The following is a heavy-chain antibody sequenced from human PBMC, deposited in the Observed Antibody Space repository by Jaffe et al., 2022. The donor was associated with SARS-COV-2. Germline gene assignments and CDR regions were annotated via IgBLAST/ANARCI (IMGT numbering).Heavy chain of an antibody. CDR1: GYSFKTYW. V-gene: IGHV5-51*01. CDR3: ARPNGDSLFHWYFDL. J-gene: IGHJ2*01. D-gene: IGHD4-17*01. Sequence: EVQLVQSGAEVKKPGESLKISCKGSGYSFKTYWIGWVRQMPGKGLEWMGIIYPGDSDTRYSPSFQGQVTISVDKSISTTYLQWSSLQASDTAIYYCARPNGDSLFHWYFDLWGRGTLVTVSS. CDR2: IYPGDSDT.